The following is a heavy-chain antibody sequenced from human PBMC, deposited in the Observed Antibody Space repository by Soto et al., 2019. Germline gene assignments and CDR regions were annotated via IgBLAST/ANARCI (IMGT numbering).Heavy chain of an antibody. CDR2: IWYDGSYK. D-gene: IGHD2-15*01. Sequence: PGGSLRLSCAASGFTSSAYGMHWVRQAPGKGLEWVAVIWYDGSYKYYADSVKGRFTISRDNSKNTLYLQMNSLRAEDTAVYYCARDKYGSSVYYYGMDVWGQGTTVTVSS. J-gene: IGHJ6*02. CDR1: GFTSSAYG. CDR3: ARDKYGSSVYYYGMDV. V-gene: IGHV3-33*01.